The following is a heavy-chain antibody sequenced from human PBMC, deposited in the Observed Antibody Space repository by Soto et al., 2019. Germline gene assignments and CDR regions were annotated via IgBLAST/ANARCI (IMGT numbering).Heavy chain of an antibody. CDR1: GGSISSGGYY. CDR3: GVFYCSGGSCYGGPRHYFDY. D-gene: IGHD2-15*01. V-gene: IGHV4-31*03. Sequence: QVQLQESGPGLVKPSQTLSLTCTVSGGSISSGGYYWSWIRQHPGKGLEWIGYIYYSGSTYYNPSPKSRFTIPVDTSKNQSSLKLSCVTAADTAVYYCGVFYCSGGSCYGGPRHYFDYWGQGTLVTVSS. CDR2: IYYSGST. J-gene: IGHJ4*02.